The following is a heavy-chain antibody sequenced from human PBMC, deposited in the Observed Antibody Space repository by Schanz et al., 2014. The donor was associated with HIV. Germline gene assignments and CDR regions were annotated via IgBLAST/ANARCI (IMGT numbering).Heavy chain of an antibody. Sequence: EVQPLDSGGGLVQPGGSLRLSCAASGFIFNSYAMSWVRQAPGKGLDRVSTISGSGDNTFYADSVKGRFTISRDNSKNTLYLQMNSLRAEDTAVYYCARENRGSCYSAADSWGQGAQVTVSP. CDR1: GFIFNSYA. J-gene: IGHJ4*02. V-gene: IGHV3-23*01. CDR2: ISGSGDNT. D-gene: IGHD2-15*01. CDR3: ARENRGSCYSAADS.